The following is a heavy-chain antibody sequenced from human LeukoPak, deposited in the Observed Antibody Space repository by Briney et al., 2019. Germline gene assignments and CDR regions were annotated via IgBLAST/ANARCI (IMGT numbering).Heavy chain of an antibody. CDR2: IYYSGST. J-gene: IGHJ1*01. D-gene: IGHD3-22*01. V-gene: IGHV4-31*03. Sequence: SQTLSLTCTVSGGSISSGGYYWSWIRQHPGKGLEWIGYIYYSGSTYYNPSLKSRVTISVDTSKNQFSLKLSSVTAADTAVYYCARDYYDSSGCYPRRYFQHWGRGTLVTVSS. CDR1: GGSISSGGYY. CDR3: ARDYYDSSGCYPRRYFQH.